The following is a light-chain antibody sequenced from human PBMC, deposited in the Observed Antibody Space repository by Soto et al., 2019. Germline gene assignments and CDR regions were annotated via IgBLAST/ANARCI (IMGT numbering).Light chain of an antibody. Sequence: EIVMTQSPDTLSVSPGERATLPCRAGQGVTTNFAWYQQKSGQSPRLLIYDVSIRATGVPARFSGTGSETDFTLTISGLQSEDSAVYFCQQYNNWPYSFGQGTRLEIK. J-gene: IGKJ5*01. CDR3: QQYNNWPYS. V-gene: IGKV3-15*01. CDR2: DVS. CDR1: QGVTTN.